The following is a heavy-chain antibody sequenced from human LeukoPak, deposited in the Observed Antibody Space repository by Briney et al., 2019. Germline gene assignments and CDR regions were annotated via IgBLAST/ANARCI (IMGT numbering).Heavy chain of an antibody. D-gene: IGHD4-17*01. V-gene: IGHV1-2*02. CDR1: GYTFTGYY. Sequence: ASVKVSCKASGYTFTGYYMHWVRQAPGQGLEWMGWINPNSGGTNYAQKFQGRVTMTRDTSISTAYMELSGLRSDDTAVYYCARDRYGDYFFDYWGQGTLVTVSS. CDR3: ARDRYGDYFFDY. CDR2: INPNSGGT. J-gene: IGHJ4*02.